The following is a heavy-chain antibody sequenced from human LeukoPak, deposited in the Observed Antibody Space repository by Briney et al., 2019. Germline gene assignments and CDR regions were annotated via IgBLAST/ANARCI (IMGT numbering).Heavy chain of an antibody. V-gene: IGHV3-53*01. CDR1: GFTVSSDY. J-gene: IGHJ4*02. D-gene: IGHD2-2*01. CDR3: ARSQLLGDY. Sequence: GGSLSLSCAASGFTVSSDYLSWVRQAPGKGLEWVSVIYSGGSTYYADSVKGRFTISRDTSKNTLYLQMNSLRAEDTAVYYCARSQLLGDYWGQGTLVTVSS. CDR2: IYSGGST.